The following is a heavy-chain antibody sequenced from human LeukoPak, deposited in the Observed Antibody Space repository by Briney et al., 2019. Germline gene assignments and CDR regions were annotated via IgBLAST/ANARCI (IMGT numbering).Heavy chain of an antibody. CDR3: ARNYDILTRAFDY. J-gene: IGHJ4*02. Sequence: GGSLRLSCAASGFXFSSYGMHWVRQAPGKGLEWVAVISYDGSNKYYADSVKGRFTISRDNAKNSLYLQMNSLRDEDTAVYYCARNYDILTRAFDYWGQGTLVTVSS. D-gene: IGHD3-9*01. CDR1: GFXFSSYG. V-gene: IGHV3-30*03. CDR2: ISYDGSNK.